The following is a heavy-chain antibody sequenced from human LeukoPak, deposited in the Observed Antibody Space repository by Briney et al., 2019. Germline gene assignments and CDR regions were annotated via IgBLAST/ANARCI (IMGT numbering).Heavy chain of an antibody. V-gene: IGHV4-34*01. CDR3: AREEQLVLGYYYYYMDV. J-gene: IGHJ6*03. CDR1: GGSFSGYY. Sequence: PSETLSLTCAVYGGSFSGYYWSWIRQPPGKGLEWIGEINHSGSTNYNPSLKSRVTISVDTSKNQFSLKLSSVTAADTAVYYCAREEQLVLGYYYYYMDVWGEGTTVTVSS. CDR2: INHSGST. D-gene: IGHD6-6*01.